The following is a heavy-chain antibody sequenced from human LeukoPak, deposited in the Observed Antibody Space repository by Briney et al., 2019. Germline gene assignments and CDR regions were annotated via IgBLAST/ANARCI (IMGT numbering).Heavy chain of an antibody. D-gene: IGHD2-2*01. CDR1: DGSISSYY. V-gene: IGHV4-38-2*02. Sequence: SETLSLTCTVSDGSISSYYWGWIRQPPGKGLEWIGSIYHSGSTYYNPSLKSRVTISVDTSKNQFSLKLSSVTAADTAVYYCARERDIVVVPAAWDYMDVWGKGTTVTVSS. J-gene: IGHJ6*03. CDR3: ARERDIVVVPAAWDYMDV. CDR2: IYHSGST.